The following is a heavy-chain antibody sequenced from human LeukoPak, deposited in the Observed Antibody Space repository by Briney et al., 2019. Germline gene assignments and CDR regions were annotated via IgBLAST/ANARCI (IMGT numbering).Heavy chain of an antibody. CDR1: GFTFSSYA. Sequence: PGGSLRLSCAASGFTFSSYAMSWVRQAPGKGLEWVSAISGSGGSTYYADSVKGRFTISRDNSKNTLYLQMNSLRAEDTAVYYRAKDLNDIFWFDPWGQGTLVTVSS. V-gene: IGHV3-23*01. CDR3: AKDLNDIFWFDP. CDR2: ISGSGGST. J-gene: IGHJ5*02. D-gene: IGHD3-9*01.